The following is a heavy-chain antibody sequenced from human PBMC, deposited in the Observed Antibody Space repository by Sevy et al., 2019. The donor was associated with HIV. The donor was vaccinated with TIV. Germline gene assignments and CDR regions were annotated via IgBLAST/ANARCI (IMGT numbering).Heavy chain of an antibody. V-gene: IGHV3-23*01. Sequence: GESLKISCAASGFTFSSYAMSWVRQAPGKGLEWVSAISGSGGSTYYADSVKGRFTISRDNSKNTLYLQMNSLRAEDTAVYYCAGVVVPAAMLYGAFDIWGQGTMVTVSS. J-gene: IGHJ3*02. D-gene: IGHD2-2*01. CDR3: AGVVVPAAMLYGAFDI. CDR1: GFTFSSYA. CDR2: ISGSGGST.